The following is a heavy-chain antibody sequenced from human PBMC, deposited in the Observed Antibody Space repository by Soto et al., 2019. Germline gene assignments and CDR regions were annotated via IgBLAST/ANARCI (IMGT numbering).Heavy chain of an antibody. CDR1: GFTFSSYT. V-gene: IGHV3-21*01. J-gene: IGHJ4*02. D-gene: IGHD3-10*01. CDR2: ISSSNNYI. Sequence: GGSLRLSCVASGFTFSSYTMNWVRQAPGKGLEWVSSISSSNNYIYYADSVKGRFTISRDNAKNSLYLQMNSLRAEDTAVYYCARATAVRGIVNYWGQGNLVTVSS. CDR3: ARATAVRGIVNY.